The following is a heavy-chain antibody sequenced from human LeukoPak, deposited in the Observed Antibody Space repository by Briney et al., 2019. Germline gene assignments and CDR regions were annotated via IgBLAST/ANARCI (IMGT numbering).Heavy chain of an antibody. CDR2: ISGSGGST. J-gene: IGHJ6*03. D-gene: IGHD3-3*01. CDR3: AKCSITIFGVVEDYYYMDV. CDR1: GFTFSSYA. Sequence: GGSLRLSCAASGFTFSSYAMSWVRQAPGKGLEWVSAISGSGGSTYYADSVKGRFTISRDNSKNTLYLQMNSLRAEDTAVYYCAKCSITIFGVVEDYYYMDVWGKGTTVTVSS. V-gene: IGHV3-23*01.